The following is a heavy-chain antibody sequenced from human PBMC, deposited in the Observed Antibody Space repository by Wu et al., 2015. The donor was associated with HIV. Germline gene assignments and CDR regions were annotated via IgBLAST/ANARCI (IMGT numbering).Heavy chain of an antibody. CDR2: IFSNGNT. V-gene: IGHV4-30-4*08. CDR3: AREAWNSLGWLCFDI. D-gene: IGHD1-7*01. CDR1: DSLTSGDYY. J-gene: IGHJ3*02. Sequence: QVQLQESGPGLVKPSQTLSLTCSLSDSLTSGDYYWTWIRQSPGKGLEWIGYIFSNGNTKYSPSLQSRVTISLDTSNNRFSLKLTSVTAADTGMYYCAREAWNSLGWLCFDIWGQGTMVTVSS.